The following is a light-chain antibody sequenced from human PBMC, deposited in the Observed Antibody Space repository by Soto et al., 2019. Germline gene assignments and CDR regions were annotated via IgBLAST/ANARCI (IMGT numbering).Light chain of an antibody. CDR1: QSISSF. Sequence: DIQMTQSPSSLSASVGDRVTITCRXSQSISSFLNWYQQKPGKAPNLLIYAASSLQSGVPSRFSGSGSGTDFTLTISSLQPEDFATYYCQQSYSTPSITFGQGTRLEIK. J-gene: IGKJ5*01. CDR3: QQSYSTPSIT. V-gene: IGKV1-39*01. CDR2: AAS.